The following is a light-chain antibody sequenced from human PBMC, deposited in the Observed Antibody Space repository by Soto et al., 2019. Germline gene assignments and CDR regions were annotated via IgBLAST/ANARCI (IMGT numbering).Light chain of an antibody. CDR1: QSVSSN. Sequence: EIVMTQSPATLSVSPGERATLSCRASQSVSSNLVWYQQKPGQAPRILTYGASTRATGIPARCIGSGSGTEFTLTTGSLESEDFAVDYCQQYNNWPWTFGQGAKVEIK. J-gene: IGKJ1*01. V-gene: IGKV3-15*01. CDR2: GAS. CDR3: QQYNNWPWT.